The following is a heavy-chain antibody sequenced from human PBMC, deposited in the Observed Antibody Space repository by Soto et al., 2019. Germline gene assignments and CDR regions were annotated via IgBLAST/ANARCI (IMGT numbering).Heavy chain of an antibody. CDR3: ARKMPTMIVVVIQNWFDP. CDR2: INHSGST. CDR1: GESLTGYY. J-gene: IGHJ5*02. Sequence: SETLSLTCAVYGESLTGYYWSWIRQSTGKGLEWIGEINHSGSTNYNPSLKSRVTISVDTSKNQFSLKLSSVTAADTAVYYCARKMPTMIVVVIQNWFDPWGQGTLVTVSS. V-gene: IGHV4-34*01. D-gene: IGHD3-22*01.